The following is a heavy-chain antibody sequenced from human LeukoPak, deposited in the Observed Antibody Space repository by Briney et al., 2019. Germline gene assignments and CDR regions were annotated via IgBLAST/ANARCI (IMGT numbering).Heavy chain of an antibody. CDR1: GAYFSSSGCY. V-gene: IGHV4-39*01. CDR2: VYYDGTS. J-gene: IGHJ4*02. Sequence: SETLSLTCTVSGAYFSSSGCYWGWFRQPPGKGLEWIGSVYYDGTSYSNPSLTSRAAVFVDTSRDEFSLDLSFVTAADTAVYYCVRHISTNTGYFDSCGQGTLVSVSS. CDR3: VRHISTNTGYFDS. D-gene: IGHD5-24*01.